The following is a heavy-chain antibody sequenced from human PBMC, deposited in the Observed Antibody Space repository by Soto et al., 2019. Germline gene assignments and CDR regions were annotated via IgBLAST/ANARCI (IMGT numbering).Heavy chain of an antibody. Sequence: EVQLVESGGGLVRPGESLRLSCAASGFTFTSAWINWVRQAPGKGLEWAGRIKSKTDGGQVDYGAPVKGRFTISRDDSKNTAYLQMNSLRNEDTAVYYCTTAARGGSYYSDYWGQGTLVTVSS. V-gene: IGHV3-15*07. CDR2: IKSKTDGGQV. CDR1: GFTFTSAW. CDR3: TTAARGGSYYSDY. J-gene: IGHJ4*02. D-gene: IGHD1-26*01.